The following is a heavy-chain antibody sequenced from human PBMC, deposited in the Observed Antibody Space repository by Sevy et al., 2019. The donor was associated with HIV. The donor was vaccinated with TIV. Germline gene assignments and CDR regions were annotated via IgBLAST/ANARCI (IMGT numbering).Heavy chain of an antibody. D-gene: IGHD4-17*01. CDR2: IKQDESEI. CDR3: ARGPNYGDRTDYFEY. J-gene: IGHJ4*02. Sequence: GGSLRLSCAVSGFPFSNYWMSWVRQAPGKGLEWVANIKQDESEIYNVDSVKGRFPISRDNAKNSVSLQMNSLGAEDTAVYYCARGPNYGDRTDYFEYWGQGILVTVSS. CDR1: GFPFSNYW. V-gene: IGHV3-7*01.